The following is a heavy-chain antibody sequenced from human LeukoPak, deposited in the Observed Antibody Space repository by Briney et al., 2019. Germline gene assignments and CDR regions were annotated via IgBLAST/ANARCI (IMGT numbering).Heavy chain of an antibody. CDR2: ISGSGGFT. D-gene: IGHD2-2*01. Sequence: TGGSLRLSCAASGFTVSSNYMSWVRQAPGKGLEWVSCISGSGGFTYYAGSVKGRFTISRDNSKNTLYLQMNSLRAEDTAVYYCARGPLKYCSSTSCFYFDYWGQGTLVTVSS. CDR1: GFTVSSNY. V-gene: IGHV3-66*02. CDR3: ARGPLKYCSSTSCFYFDY. J-gene: IGHJ4*02.